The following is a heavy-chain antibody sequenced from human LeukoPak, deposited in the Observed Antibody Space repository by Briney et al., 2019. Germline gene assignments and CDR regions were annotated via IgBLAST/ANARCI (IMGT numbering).Heavy chain of an antibody. D-gene: IGHD1-26*01. CDR3: ARGVVGATGSWFDP. J-gene: IGHJ5*02. V-gene: IGHV1-69*04. Sequence: ASVTVSCKASGGTFSSYAISWVRQAPGQGLEWMGRIIPILGIANYAQKFQGRVTITADKSTSTAYMELGSLRSEDTAVYYCARGVVGATGSWFDPWGQGTLVTVSS. CDR1: GGTFSSYA. CDR2: IIPILGIA.